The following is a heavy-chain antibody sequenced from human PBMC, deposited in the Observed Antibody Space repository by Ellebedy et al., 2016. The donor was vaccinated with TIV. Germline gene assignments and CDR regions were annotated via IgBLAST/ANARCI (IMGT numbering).Heavy chain of an antibody. V-gene: IGHV3-21*01. Sequence: PGGSLRLSCAAFGFTFSSDSMAWVRQAPGKGLEWVSSITSTDNIYYAGSVKGRFTISRDNAKNSLYLQMDSLRAEDTAVYYCARELTKEVSLIWFNYYYYGVDVWGQGTTVTVSS. J-gene: IGHJ6*02. D-gene: IGHD3-10*01. CDR1: GFTFSSDS. CDR2: ITSTDNI. CDR3: ARELTKEVSLIWFNYYYYGVDV.